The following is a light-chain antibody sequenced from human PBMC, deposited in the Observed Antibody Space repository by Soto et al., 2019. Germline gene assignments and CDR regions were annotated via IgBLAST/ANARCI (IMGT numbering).Light chain of an antibody. CDR1: QSITNN. V-gene: IGKV1-39*01. CDR3: QQSYNTPLT. J-gene: IGKJ4*01. CDR2: ATS. Sequence: DIQMTQSPSSLSASIGDRVTISCRASQSITNNLNWYQQKPGKAPRLLIYATSSLQSGVPARFSGSGSGTVFTFTISSLQREDFATYYCQQSYNTPLTFGGGTKVEIK.